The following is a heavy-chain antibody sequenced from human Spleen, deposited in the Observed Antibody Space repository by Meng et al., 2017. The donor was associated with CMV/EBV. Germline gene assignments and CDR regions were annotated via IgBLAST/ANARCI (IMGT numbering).Heavy chain of an antibody. V-gene: IGHV4-59*12. Sequence: SETLSLTCSVSGGSISSYYWSWIRQPPGKGLEWIGYIYYSGSTNYNPSLKSRVTISVDTSKNQFSLKVSSVTAADTAVYYCAIRAYCGGDCYSGWFDPWGQGTLVTVSS. J-gene: IGHJ5*02. CDR3: AIRAYCGGDCYSGWFDP. CDR2: IYYSGST. CDR1: GGSISSYY. D-gene: IGHD2-21*01.